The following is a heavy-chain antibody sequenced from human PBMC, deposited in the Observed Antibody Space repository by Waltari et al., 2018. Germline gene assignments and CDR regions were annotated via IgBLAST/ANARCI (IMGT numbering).Heavy chain of an antibody. D-gene: IGHD4-17*01. CDR2: ISSSSSLI. CDR3: ARGGSYGDYSRCDY. CDR1: AVTLSRVE. J-gene: IGHJ4*02. V-gene: IGHV3-48*03. Sequence: EVQLVASGGGLAQPGDSLRLSCAASAVTLSRVEMNWRRQAPGKGLEWISYISSSSSLIYYADSVKGRFTISRDNAKNSLFLQMNSLRAEDTAVYYCARGGSYGDYSRCDYWGQGTLVTVSS.